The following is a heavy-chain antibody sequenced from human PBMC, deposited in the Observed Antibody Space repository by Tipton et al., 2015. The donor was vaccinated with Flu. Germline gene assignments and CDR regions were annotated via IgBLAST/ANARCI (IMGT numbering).Heavy chain of an antibody. CDR3: ARARAPYYYYAMDV. CDR1: DDSITYYY. D-gene: IGHD3-10*01. V-gene: IGHV4-59*07. J-gene: IGHJ6*02. CDR2: IYYSGGT. Sequence: GLVKPSDTLSLTCTVSDDSITYYYWSWIRQPPGKGLEWIGYIYYSGGTSYNPSLQSRLSISVDSSKNQLSLKLTSVTAADTAVYYCARARAPYYYYAMDVWGQGATVTVS.